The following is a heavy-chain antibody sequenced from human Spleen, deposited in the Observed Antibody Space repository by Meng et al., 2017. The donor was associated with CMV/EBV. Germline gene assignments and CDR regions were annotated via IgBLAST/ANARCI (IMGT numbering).Heavy chain of an antibody. D-gene: IGHD3-22*01. V-gene: IGHV3-48*04. CDR1: GFTFSHYG. J-gene: IGHJ4*02. Sequence: GESLKISCAASGFTFSHYGMHWVRQAPGKGLEWVSHISSSSSIIYYADSVKGRFTVSRDNAKNSLYLQMNSLRADDTAVYYCAREAYDSSGYWIDYWGQGALVTVSS. CDR2: ISSSSSII. CDR3: AREAYDSSGYWIDY.